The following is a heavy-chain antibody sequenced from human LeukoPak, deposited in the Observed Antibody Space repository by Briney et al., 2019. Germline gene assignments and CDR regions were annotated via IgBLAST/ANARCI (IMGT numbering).Heavy chain of an antibody. CDR3: ARQGGSSSAYYWFDP. CDR1: GGSISSYY. CDR2: IYYSGST. J-gene: IGHJ5*02. D-gene: IGHD3-22*01. Sequence: SETLSLTCTVSGGSISSYYWSWIRQPPGKGLEWIGYIYYSGSTNYNPSLKSRVTISVDTSKNQFSLKLNSVTAADAAVYYCARQGGSSSAYYWFDPWGQGTLVTVSS. V-gene: IGHV4-59*08.